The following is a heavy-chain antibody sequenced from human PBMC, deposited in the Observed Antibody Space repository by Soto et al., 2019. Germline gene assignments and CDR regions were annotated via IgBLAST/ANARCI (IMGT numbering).Heavy chain of an antibody. V-gene: IGHV4-61*01. Sequence: SETLSLTCTVSGGSVNSGNYSWSWIRHPPGKVREWMGCIYKSNDTYYNPSLKSRGTISVDRSKNQFSLKLSSVPAADTAVYYCARGVTGTTTAAFDIWGQGTMVTVSS. D-gene: IGHD1-7*01. J-gene: IGHJ3*02. CDR1: GGSVNSGNYS. CDR2: IYKSNDT. CDR3: ARGVTGTTTAAFDI.